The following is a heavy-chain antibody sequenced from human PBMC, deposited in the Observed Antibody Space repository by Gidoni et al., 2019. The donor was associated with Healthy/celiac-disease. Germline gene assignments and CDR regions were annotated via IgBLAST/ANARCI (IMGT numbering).Heavy chain of an antibody. CDR3: ARDGDILTGLDY. J-gene: IGHJ4*02. D-gene: IGHD3-9*01. CDR2: IIPIFGTA. CDR1: GGTFSSYA. Sequence: QVQLVQSGAEVKKHGSSVKVSCKASGGTFSSYAISWVRQAPGQGLEWMGGIIPIFGTATSAQKFQGRVPITADESTSTAYMELSSLRSEDTAVYYCARDGDILTGLDYWGQGTLVTVSS. V-gene: IGHV1-69*01.